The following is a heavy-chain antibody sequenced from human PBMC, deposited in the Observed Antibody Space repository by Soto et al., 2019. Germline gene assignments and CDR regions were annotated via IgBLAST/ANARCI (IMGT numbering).Heavy chain of an antibody. D-gene: IGHD3-16*01. V-gene: IGHV4-59*01. CDR1: GGSISSYY. CDR2: IYYSGST. J-gene: IGHJ3*02. Sequence: SETLSLTCTVSGGSISSYYWSWIRQPPGKGLEWIGYIYYSGSTNYNPSLKSRVTISVDTSKNQFSLKLSSVTAADTAVYYCAREGGVYVGNGHDALDIWGQGTMVTVSS. CDR3: AREGGVYVGNGHDALDI.